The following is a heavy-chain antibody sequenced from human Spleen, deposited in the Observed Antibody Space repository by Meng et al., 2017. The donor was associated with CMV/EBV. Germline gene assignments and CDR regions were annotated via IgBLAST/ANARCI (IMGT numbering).Heavy chain of an antibody. CDR3: ARDRGSRGWFDF. CDR2: IYFSGST. D-gene: IGHD6-19*01. CDR1: GDAICRGGHY. V-gene: IGHV4-31*02. J-gene: IGHJ4*02. Sequence: VAGDAICRGGHYWSWIRQHPGTGLEWIGTIYFSGSTAYNPSLKSRVTISVDTSMNQFSRKVSSVTVADTAVYYCARDRGSRGWFDFWGQGTLVTVSS.